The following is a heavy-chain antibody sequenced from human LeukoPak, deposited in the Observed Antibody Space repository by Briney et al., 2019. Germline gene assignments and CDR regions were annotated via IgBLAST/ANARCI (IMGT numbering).Heavy chain of an antibody. J-gene: IGHJ4*02. D-gene: IGHD2-15*01. V-gene: IGHV3-64*01. CDR2: ISSNGGST. Sequence: GGSLRLSCAASGFTFSSYAMHWVRQAPGKGLEYVSAISSNGGSTYYANSVKGRFTISRDNSKNTLYLQMGSLRAEDMAVYYCARGSSGGSCYGLCYFDYWGQGTLVTVSS. CDR3: ARGSSGGSCYGLCYFDY. CDR1: GFTFSSYA.